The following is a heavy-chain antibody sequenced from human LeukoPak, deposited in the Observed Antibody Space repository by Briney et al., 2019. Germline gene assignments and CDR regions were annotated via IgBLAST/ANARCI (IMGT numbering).Heavy chain of an antibody. D-gene: IGHD3-9*01. V-gene: IGHV3-74*01. CDR1: GFTFSSYW. CDR3: ARGPYDILTGYYGYYFDY. J-gene: IGHJ4*02. CDR2: INSDGGST. Sequence: PGGSLRLSCAASGFTFSSYWMHWVRQAPGKGLVWVSRINSDGGSTSYADSVKGRFTISRDNAKNTLYLQMNSLRAEDTAVYYCARGPYDILTGYYGYYFDYWGQGTLVTVSS.